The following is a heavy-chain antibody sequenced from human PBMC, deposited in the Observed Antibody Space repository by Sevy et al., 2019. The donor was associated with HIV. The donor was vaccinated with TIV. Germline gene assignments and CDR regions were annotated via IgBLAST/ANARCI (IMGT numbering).Heavy chain of an antibody. V-gene: IGHV4-34*01. J-gene: IGHJ4*02. Sequence: SETLSLTCTVYSGSFSDFYWNWIRQSPGKGLEWIGEINHREVTNYNPSLKSRVTISADATNRQFSLKLTSVTAADTAVYYCVGFDTKIKIFGVPRGAYWGPGTLVTVSS. CDR1: SGSFSDFY. CDR2: INHREVT. D-gene: IGHD3-3*01. CDR3: VGFDTKIKIFGVPRGAY.